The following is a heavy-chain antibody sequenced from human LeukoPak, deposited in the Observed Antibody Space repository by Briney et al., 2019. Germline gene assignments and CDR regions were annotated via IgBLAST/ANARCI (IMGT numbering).Heavy chain of an antibody. CDR1: GGSISSSSYY. V-gene: IGHV4-39*07. CDR2: IYYSGST. Sequence: TSSETLSLTCTVSGGSISSSSYYWGWIRQPPGKGLEWIGSIYYSGSTYYNPSFKSRVTISVDTSKNQFSLKLSSVTAADTAVYYCARGRGIAAAGNDWGQGTLVTVSS. CDR3: ARGRGIAAAGND. D-gene: IGHD6-13*01. J-gene: IGHJ4*02.